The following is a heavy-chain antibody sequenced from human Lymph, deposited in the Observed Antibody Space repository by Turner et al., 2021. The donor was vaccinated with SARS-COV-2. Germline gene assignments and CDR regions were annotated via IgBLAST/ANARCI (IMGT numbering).Heavy chain of an antibody. CDR2: IYPGDSDT. V-gene: IGHV5-51*03. Sequence: EVQLVQSGAKVKKPGESLKISCKGSGYSFTSYWIGWVRQMPGKGLEWMGIIYPGDSDTRYSPSFQGQVTISADKSISTAYLQWSSLKASDSAMYYCARITFYYGSGLYYYYGMDVWGQGTTVTVSS. CDR1: GYSFTSYW. J-gene: IGHJ6*02. D-gene: IGHD3-10*01. CDR3: ARITFYYGSGLYYYYGMDV.